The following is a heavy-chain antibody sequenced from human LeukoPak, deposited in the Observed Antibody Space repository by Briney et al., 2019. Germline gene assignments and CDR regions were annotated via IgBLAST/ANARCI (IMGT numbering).Heavy chain of an antibody. J-gene: IGHJ4*02. CDR2: ISYDGSNK. D-gene: IGHD2-2*01. Sequence: EGSLRLSCAASGFTFSSYAMHWVRQAPGKGLEWVAVISYDGSNKYYADSVKGRFTISRDKSKNTLYLQMNSLRAEDTAVYYCAKVGHCSSTNCYAEFRFDYWGQGTLVTVSS. CDR1: GFTFSSYA. CDR3: AKVGHCSSTNCYAEFRFDY. V-gene: IGHV3-30*04.